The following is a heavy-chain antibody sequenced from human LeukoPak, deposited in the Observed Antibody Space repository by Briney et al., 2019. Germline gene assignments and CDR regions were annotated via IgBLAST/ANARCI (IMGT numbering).Heavy chain of an antibody. J-gene: IGHJ4*02. CDR1: GGSISSYF. CDR3: ARTNYYGSGTYVGYYFDY. Sequence: SETLSLTCTVSGGSISSYFWSWIRQPAGKGLEWIGRIYTTGSTNYNPSLKSRVTMSVDTSKNLFSLKMSSVTAADTAVCYCARTNYYGSGTYVGYYFDYWGQGTLVTVSS. V-gene: IGHV4-4*07. D-gene: IGHD3-10*01. CDR2: IYTTGST.